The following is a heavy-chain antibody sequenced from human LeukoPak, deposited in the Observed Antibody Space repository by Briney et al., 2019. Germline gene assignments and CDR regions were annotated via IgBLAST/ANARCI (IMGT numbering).Heavy chain of an antibody. D-gene: IGHD6-13*01. Sequence: SETLSLTCVVYGESFSGYYWSWIRQSPGKGLGWIGEINHSGSTNYNPSLKSRVIISADTSKNQLSLKLSSVTAADTAVYYCARALYSSTWNWFDPWGQGTLVTVSS. CDR1: GESFSGYY. CDR3: ARALYSSTWNWFDP. J-gene: IGHJ5*02. V-gene: IGHV4-34*01. CDR2: INHSGST.